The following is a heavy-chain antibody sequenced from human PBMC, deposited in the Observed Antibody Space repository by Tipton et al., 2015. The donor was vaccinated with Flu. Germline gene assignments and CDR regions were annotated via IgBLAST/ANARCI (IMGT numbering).Heavy chain of an antibody. Sequence: SLRLSCAASGFTFSSYAMSWVRQAPGKGLEWVSAISGSGGSTYYADSVKGRFTISRDNSKNTLYLQMNSLRAEDTAVYYCALLRTPSYYYYYMDVWGKGTTVTVSS. CDR2: ISGSGGST. CDR1: GFTFSSYA. J-gene: IGHJ6*03. D-gene: IGHD2-15*01. CDR3: ALLRTPSYYYYYMDV. V-gene: IGHV3-23*01.